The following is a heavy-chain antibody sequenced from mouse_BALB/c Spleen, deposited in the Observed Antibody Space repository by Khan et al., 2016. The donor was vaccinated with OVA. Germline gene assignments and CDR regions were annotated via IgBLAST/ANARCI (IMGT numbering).Heavy chain of an antibody. CDR1: GYTFTNYG. J-gene: IGHJ4*01. CDR3: TRPPHFSYVLVY. Sequence: QVQLKQSGPELKKPGETVKISCKASGYTFTNYGMNWVKQAPGKALKWMGWISTYTGEPTYADDFKGRFAFSLATSASTAYLQINNLKNEDTAVYCCTRPPHFSYVLVYWGQGTSVTVSS. CDR2: ISTYTGEP. V-gene: IGHV9-3-1*01.